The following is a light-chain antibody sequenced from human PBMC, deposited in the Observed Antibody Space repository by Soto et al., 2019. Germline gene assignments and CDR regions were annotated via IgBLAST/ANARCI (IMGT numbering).Light chain of an antibody. J-gene: IGLJ1*01. V-gene: IGLV2-14*03. CDR1: NSDIGAYDY. CDR2: NVN. CDR3: LSHTTSRIYV. Sequence: QSVLTQPASVSGSPGQSITISCSGTNSDIGAYDYVSWYQQHPGKPPKLIIYNVNNRPSGVSFRFSGSKSANTASLTISGLQTEDEADYYCLSHTTSRIYVCGPGTKVTVL.